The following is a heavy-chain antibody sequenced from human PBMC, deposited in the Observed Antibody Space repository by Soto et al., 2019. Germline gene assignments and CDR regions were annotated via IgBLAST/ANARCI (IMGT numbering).Heavy chain of an antibody. V-gene: IGHV3-23*01. Sequence: PGGSLRLSCAASGFTFSNYAMSWVRQAPGKGLEWVSGIGGRGTSSYYADSVKGRFAISRDNSYNTLFLQLHSLRAEDTAVYYCAQSRYAASSVDYYDFWGRGTRVTVSS. CDR1: GFTFSNYA. CDR2: IGGRGTSS. D-gene: IGHD3-22*01. CDR3: AQSRYAASSVDYYDF. J-gene: IGHJ4*02.